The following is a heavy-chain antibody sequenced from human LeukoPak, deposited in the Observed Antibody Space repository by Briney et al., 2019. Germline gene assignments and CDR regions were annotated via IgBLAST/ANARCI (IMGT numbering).Heavy chain of an antibody. CDR1: GFTFSNYA. J-gene: IGHJ4*02. Sequence: GGSLRLSCAASGFTFSNYAMTWVRQAPGRGLEWVSTISGGGGTTHYADSVKGRFIISRDNSKNTLSLQMNSLRAEDTAVYYCARGHSSGWYYFNYWGQGTLVTVSS. V-gene: IGHV3-23*01. CDR2: ISGGGGTT. D-gene: IGHD6-19*01. CDR3: ARGHSSGWYYFNY.